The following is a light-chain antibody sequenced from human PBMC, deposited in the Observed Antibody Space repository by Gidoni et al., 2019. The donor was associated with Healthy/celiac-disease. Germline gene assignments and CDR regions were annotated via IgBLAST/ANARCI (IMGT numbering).Light chain of an antibody. V-gene: IGLV4-69*01. CDR3: QTWGTGTWV. CDR1: SGHSSYA. Sequence: QLVLTQSPSASASLGASVTLTCTLSSGHSSYAIAWHPQQPEKGPRYLMKLNSDGSHSKGDGIPDRFSGSSSGAERYLTISSLQSEDEADYYCQTWGTGTWVFGGGTKLTVL. CDR2: LNSDGSH. J-gene: IGLJ3*02.